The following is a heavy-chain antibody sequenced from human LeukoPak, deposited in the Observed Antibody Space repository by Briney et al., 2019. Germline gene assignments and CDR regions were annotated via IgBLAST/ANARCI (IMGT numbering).Heavy chain of an antibody. CDR2: IYYSGST. CDR1: GGSISSYY. V-gene: IGHV4-59*01. J-gene: IGHJ5*02. Sequence: KSSETLSLTCTVSGGSISSYYWSWIRQPPGKGLEWIGYIYYSGSTNYKPSLKSRVTISVDTSKNQFSLKLSSVTAADTAVYYCARGHESIKTFGEVINSRTRWFDPWGQGTLVTVSS. CDR3: ARGHESIKTFGEVINSRTRWFDP. D-gene: IGHD3-3*01.